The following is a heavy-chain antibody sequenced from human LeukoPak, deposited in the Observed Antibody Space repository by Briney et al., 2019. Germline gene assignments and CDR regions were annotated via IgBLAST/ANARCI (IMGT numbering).Heavy chain of an antibody. V-gene: IGHV1-46*01. CDR3: ARVLIVVVPAAIEYYFDY. CDR1: GYTFTSYY. Sequence: GASVKVSCKASGYTFTSYYMHWVRQAPGQGLEWMGIINPSGGSTSYAQKFQGRVTMTRDTSTSTVYMELSSLRSEDTAVYYCARVLIVVVPAAIEYYFDYWGQGTLVTVSS. D-gene: IGHD2-2*02. CDR2: INPSGGST. J-gene: IGHJ4*02.